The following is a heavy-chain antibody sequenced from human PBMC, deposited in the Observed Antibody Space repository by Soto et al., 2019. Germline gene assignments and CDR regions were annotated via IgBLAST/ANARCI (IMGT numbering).Heavy chain of an antibody. CDR2: INAGNGNT. CDR3: ARGESVVGDY. CDR1: GCTFTSYA. Sequence: ASVKVSCNASGCTFTSYAMHWVRQAPGQRLEWMGWINAGNGNTKCSQKFQDRVTITRDTSASTGYMEQSSLRFEDTAVYYCARGESVVGDYWGQGTLVTVSS. V-gene: IGHV1-3*01. D-gene: IGHD2-15*01. J-gene: IGHJ4*02.